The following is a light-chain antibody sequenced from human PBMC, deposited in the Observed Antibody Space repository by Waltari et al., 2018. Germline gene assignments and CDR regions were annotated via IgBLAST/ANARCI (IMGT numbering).Light chain of an antibody. CDR1: SGHSSYA. CDR2: LNSDGSH. Sequence: QLVLTQSPSASASLGASLKLTCTLSSGHSSYAIAWHQQQPEKGPRYLMKLNSDGSHSKGDGIPDRFSGSSSGAERYLTISSLQSEDEADYYCQTWGTVVFGGGTKLTVL. V-gene: IGLV4-69*01. CDR3: QTWGTVV. J-gene: IGLJ2*01.